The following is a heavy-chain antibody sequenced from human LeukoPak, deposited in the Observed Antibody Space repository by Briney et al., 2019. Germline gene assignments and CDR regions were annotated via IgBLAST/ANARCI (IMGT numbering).Heavy chain of an antibody. Sequence: PGGSLSSSGQALEFPSVGYASHGSARAQGKGLEWVAVISYDGSNKYYADSVKGRFTISRDNSKNTLYLQMNSLRAEDTAVHYCAKDTYDYWGQGTLVTVS. CDR1: EFPSVGYA. CDR2: ISYDGSNK. J-gene: IGHJ4*02. CDR3: AKDTYDY. V-gene: IGHV3-30*18.